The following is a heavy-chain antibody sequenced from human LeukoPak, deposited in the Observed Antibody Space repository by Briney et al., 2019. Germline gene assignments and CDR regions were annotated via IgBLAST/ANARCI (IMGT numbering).Heavy chain of an antibody. CDR1: GFTFSSYS. Sequence: GGSLRLSCAASGFTFSSYSMNWVRQAPGKGLEWVSYISSSSSTIYYADSVKGRFTISRDNSKNTLYLQMNSLRAEDTAVYYCAPLDIVVVPGGQGTLVTVSS. J-gene: IGHJ4*02. CDR2: ISSSSSTI. CDR3: APLDIVVVP. D-gene: IGHD2-15*01. V-gene: IGHV3-48*01.